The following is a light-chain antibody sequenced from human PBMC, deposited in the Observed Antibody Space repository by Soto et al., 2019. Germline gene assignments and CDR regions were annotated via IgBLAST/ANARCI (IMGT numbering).Light chain of an antibody. Sequence: QPVLTQPPSASGTPGQRVTISCSGSSSNIGSNTVNWYQQLPGTAPKLLIYGNNQRPSGVPDRFSGSKSGTSVSLAISGLQSEDEAEYYCAAWDDSLNGHVVFGGGTKLTVL. CDR3: AAWDDSLNGHVV. CDR1: SSNIGSNT. J-gene: IGLJ2*01. V-gene: IGLV1-44*01. CDR2: GNN.